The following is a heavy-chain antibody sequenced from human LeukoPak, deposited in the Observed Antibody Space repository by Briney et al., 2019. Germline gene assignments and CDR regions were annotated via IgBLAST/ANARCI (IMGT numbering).Heavy chain of an antibody. V-gene: IGHV3-23*01. CDR3: AKSEGYCSGGSCYYYYGMDV. Sequence: GGSLRLSCAASGFTFSRYAMSWVRQAPGKGLEWVSTFGNSAHYADSVKGRFTISRDNSKNTLYLQMNSLRAEDTAVYYCAKSEGYCSGGSCYYYYGMDVWGQGTTVTVSS. CDR1: GFTFSRYA. J-gene: IGHJ6*02. CDR2: FGNSA. D-gene: IGHD2-15*01.